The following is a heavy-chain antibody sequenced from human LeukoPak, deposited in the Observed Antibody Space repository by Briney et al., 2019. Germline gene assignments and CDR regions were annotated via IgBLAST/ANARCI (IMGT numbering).Heavy chain of an antibody. J-gene: IGHJ4*03. Sequence: GGSLRLSCAASGFIFSDYNMHWVRQTPGKGLEWVAFIPSDGSTKSCADSVKGRFTISRDNSKNTLFLQMNSLRAEDTALYYCARDSVYAFHIWGHGTLVTVSS. CDR3: ARDSVYAFHI. D-gene: IGHD3-16*01. V-gene: IGHV3-30*02. CDR2: IPSDGSTK. CDR1: GFIFSDYN.